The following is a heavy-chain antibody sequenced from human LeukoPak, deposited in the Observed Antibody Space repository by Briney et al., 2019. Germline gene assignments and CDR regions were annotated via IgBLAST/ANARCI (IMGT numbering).Heavy chain of an antibody. CDR1: GFTFSSYT. V-gene: IGHV3-21*01. CDR2: ISSGSNYI. Sequence: GSLRLSCAASGFTFSSYTMNWVRQAPGKGLEWVSSISSGSNYIYYADSVKGRFTISRDSAKNSLYLQMNSLRAEDMAVYYCARDLYGDYAFDYWGQGTLVTVSS. J-gene: IGHJ4*02. CDR3: ARDLYGDYAFDY. D-gene: IGHD4-17*01.